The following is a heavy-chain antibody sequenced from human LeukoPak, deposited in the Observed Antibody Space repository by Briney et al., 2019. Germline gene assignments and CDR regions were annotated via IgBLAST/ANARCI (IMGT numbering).Heavy chain of an antibody. Sequence: SETLSLTCAVSGGSFSGYYWSWIRQPPGKGLEWIGEINHSGSTNYNPSLKSRVTISLDTSKNQISLKLSSVTAADTAVYYCASRDSSWYTFDYWGQGTLVTVSS. CDR2: INHSGST. J-gene: IGHJ4*02. CDR1: GGSFSGYY. D-gene: IGHD6-13*01. CDR3: ASRDSSWYTFDY. V-gene: IGHV4-34*01.